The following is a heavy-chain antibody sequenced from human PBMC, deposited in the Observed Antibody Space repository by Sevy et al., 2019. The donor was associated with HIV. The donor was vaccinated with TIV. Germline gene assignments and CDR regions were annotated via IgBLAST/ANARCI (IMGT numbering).Heavy chain of an antibody. CDR3: ARLGGSSWYDYYYGMDV. V-gene: IGHV4-39*01. CDR1: GGSISSSSYY. Sequence: SETLSLTCTVSGGSISSSSYYWGWIRQPPGKGLEWIGSIYYSGSTYYYPSLKSRVTISVDTSKNQFSLKLSSVTAAETAVYYWARLGGSSWYDYYYGMDVWGQGTTVTVSS. J-gene: IGHJ6*02. D-gene: IGHD6-13*01. CDR2: IYYSGST.